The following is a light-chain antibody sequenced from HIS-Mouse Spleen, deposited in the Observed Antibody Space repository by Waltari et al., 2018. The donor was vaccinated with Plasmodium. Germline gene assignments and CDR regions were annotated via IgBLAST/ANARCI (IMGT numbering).Light chain of an antibody. Sequence: EIVLTQSPGTLSLSPGERAPLSCRASQSVSSSYLAWYQQTPGQAPRLLILGASSRATGIPDRFSGSGSGTDFTLTVSRLEPEDFAVYYCQQYGSSPITFGQGTRLEIK. J-gene: IGKJ5*01. CDR2: GAS. V-gene: IGKV3-20*01. CDR3: QQYGSSPIT. CDR1: QSVSSSY.